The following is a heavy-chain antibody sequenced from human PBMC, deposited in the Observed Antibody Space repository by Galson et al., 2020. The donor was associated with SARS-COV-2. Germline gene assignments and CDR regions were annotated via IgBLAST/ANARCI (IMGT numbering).Heavy chain of an antibody. CDR2: ISSSSSTI. V-gene: IGHV3-48*01. CDR3: ARAPDYYYYYMDV. Sequence: GEYLKISCAASGFTFSSYSMNWVRQAPGKGLEWVSYISSSSSTIYYADSVKGRFTISRDNAKNSLYLQMNSLRAEDTAVYYCARAPDYYYYYMDVWGKGTTVTISS. CDR1: GFTFSSYS. J-gene: IGHJ6*03.